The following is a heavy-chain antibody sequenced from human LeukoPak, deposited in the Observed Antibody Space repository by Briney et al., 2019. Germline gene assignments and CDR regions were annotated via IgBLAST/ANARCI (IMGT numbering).Heavy chain of an antibody. Sequence: SETLSLTCAVSGGSIRSYCWGWIRQPPGKGLEWIGSIYDSGSTYYNPSLKSRVTISVDTSKNQFSLKLNSVTAADTAVYYCARHYGPWGQGTLVTVSS. J-gene: IGHJ5*02. D-gene: IGHD3-10*01. V-gene: IGHV4-39*01. CDR1: GGSIRSYC. CDR3: ARHYGP. CDR2: IYDSGST.